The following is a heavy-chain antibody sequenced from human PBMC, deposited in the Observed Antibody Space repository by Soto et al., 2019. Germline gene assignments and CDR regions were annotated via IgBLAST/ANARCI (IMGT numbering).Heavy chain of an antibody. V-gene: IGHV3-48*02. Sequence: EVQLVESGGGLVQPGGSLRLSCAASGFSFSTYDMNWVRQAPGKGLEWVSYISSGGQTIKSTDSVKGRFTITRDNAKNSLYLQVGGPTDEDTGGYYCARDPQRGYSGMDVWGQGTTVTVSS. J-gene: IGHJ6*02. CDR3: ARDPQRGYSGMDV. D-gene: IGHD2-2*01. CDR1: GFSFSTYD. CDR2: ISSGGQTI.